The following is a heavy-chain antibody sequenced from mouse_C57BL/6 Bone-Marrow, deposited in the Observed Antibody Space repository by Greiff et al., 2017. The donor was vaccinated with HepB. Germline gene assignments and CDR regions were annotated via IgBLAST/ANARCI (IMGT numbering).Heavy chain of an antibody. D-gene: IGHD3-2*02. CDR3: ARLDSSGYVAFAS. Sequence: VQLQQPGAELVKPGASVKMSCKASGYTFTSYWISWVKQRPGQGLEWIGDIYPGSGSTNYNEKFKSKATLTVDTSSSTAYMQLSSLTSEDSAVYYCARLDSSGYVAFASWGHGTLLPVS. V-gene: IGHV1-55*01. J-gene: IGHJ3*01. CDR1: GYTFTSYW. CDR2: IYPGSGST.